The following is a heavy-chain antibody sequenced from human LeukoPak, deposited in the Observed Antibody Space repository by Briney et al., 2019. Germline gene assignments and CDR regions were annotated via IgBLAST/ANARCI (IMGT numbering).Heavy chain of an antibody. D-gene: IGHD1-1*01. Sequence: GGPLRLSCAASGFTFSSYWMSWVRQAPGKGLEWVANIKQDGSEKYYVDSVKGRFTISRDNAKNSLYLQMNSLRAEDTAVYYCASNLVKVLHAFDIWGQGTVVTVSS. J-gene: IGHJ3*02. CDR2: IKQDGSEK. V-gene: IGHV3-7*01. CDR3: ASNLVKVLHAFDI. CDR1: GFTFSSYW.